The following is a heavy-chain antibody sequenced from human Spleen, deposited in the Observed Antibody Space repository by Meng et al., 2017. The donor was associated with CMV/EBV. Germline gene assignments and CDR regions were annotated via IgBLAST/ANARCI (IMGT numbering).Heavy chain of an antibody. D-gene: IGHD6-6*01. CDR2: MDPNTGTT. CDR3: ASDYGSSSSSGMDV. CDR1: GYAFTTYD. Sequence: ASVKVSCKASGYAFTTYDINWVRQATGQGLEWVGWMDPNTGTTDYAQKFQGRVTMTRDTSISTAYMELSRLRSDDTAVYYCASDYGSSSSSGMDVWGQGTTVTVSS. J-gene: IGHJ6*02. V-gene: IGHV1-8*01.